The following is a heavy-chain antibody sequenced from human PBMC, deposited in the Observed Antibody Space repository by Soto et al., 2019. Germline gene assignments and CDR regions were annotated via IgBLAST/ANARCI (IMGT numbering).Heavy chain of an antibody. CDR2: IYYSGSA. J-gene: IGHJ5*02. Sequence: PSETLSLTCAVYGGSFSSYYWGWIRQPPGKGLEWIGSIYYSGSANYNPSLKSRVTISVDTSKNQFSLKLSSVTAADTAVYYCASRYYDILTGSHWFDPWGQETLVTVSS. D-gene: IGHD3-9*01. V-gene: IGHV4-59*12. CDR1: GGSFSSYY. CDR3: ASRYYDILTGSHWFDP.